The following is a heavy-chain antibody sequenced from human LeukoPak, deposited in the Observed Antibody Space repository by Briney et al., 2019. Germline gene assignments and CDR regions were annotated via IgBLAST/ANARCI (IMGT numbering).Heavy chain of an antibody. CDR1: GGSFSGYY. V-gene: IGHV4-34*01. CDR2: INHSGST. Sequence: SETLSLTCAVYGGSFSGYYWSWIRQPPGKGLEWIGEINHSGSTKYNPSLKSRVTMSVDTSKNQFSLKLSSVTAADTAMYYCAREVADYGGYYYYHYMDVWGKGTTVTISS. J-gene: IGHJ6*03. CDR3: AREVADYGGYYYYHYMDV. D-gene: IGHD4-23*01.